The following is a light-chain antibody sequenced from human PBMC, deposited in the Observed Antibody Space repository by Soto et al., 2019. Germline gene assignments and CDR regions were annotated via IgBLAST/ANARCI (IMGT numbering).Light chain of an antibody. CDR3: QSYDSSLSGDV. Sequence: QSVLTQPPSVSGAPGQRVTISCTGGSSNIGAGYDVHWYQQLPGTAPKVLIYGNSNRPSGVPDRFSGSKSGTSASLAITGLQAEDEADYYCQSYDSSLSGDVFGTGTKVTVL. CDR1: SSNIGAGYD. CDR2: GNS. V-gene: IGLV1-40*01. J-gene: IGLJ1*01.